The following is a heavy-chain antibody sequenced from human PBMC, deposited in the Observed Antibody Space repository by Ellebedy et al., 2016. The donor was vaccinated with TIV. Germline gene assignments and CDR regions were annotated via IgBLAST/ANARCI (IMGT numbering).Heavy chain of an antibody. CDR1: GFTFSRYW. D-gene: IGHD6-19*01. CDR3: ASRITLAGTECY. Sequence: GESLKISCAASGFTFSRYWMSWVRQAPGKGLEWVANVKEVGSKKYYVDSVKGRFTISRDNAKNSLYLQMNSLRAEDTAVYYCASRITLAGTECYWGQGPLVTVSS. CDR2: VKEVGSKK. V-gene: IGHV3-7*01. J-gene: IGHJ4*02.